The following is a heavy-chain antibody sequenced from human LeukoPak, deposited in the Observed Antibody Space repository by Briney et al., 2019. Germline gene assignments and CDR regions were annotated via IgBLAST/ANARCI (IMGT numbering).Heavy chain of an antibody. D-gene: IGHD3-9*01. J-gene: IGHJ4*02. Sequence: SETLSLTCAVYGGSLSGYYWSWIRQPPGKGLEWIGEINHSGSTNYNPSLKSRVTISVDTSKSQFSLKLSSVTAADTAVYYCARGYDILTGYYTWGQGTLVTVSS. CDR3: ARGYDILTGYYT. CDR2: INHSGST. CDR1: GGSLSGYY. V-gene: IGHV4-34*01.